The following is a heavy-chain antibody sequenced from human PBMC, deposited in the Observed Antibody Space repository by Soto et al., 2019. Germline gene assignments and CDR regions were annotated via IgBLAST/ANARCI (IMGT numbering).Heavy chain of an antibody. CDR2: IYYGGST. Sequence: SETLSLTCTVSGDSISTDYWSWIRQSPGKGLEWIGFIYYGGSTNYNPSLKSRVTISVDTPKNQFSLKLSSVTAADTAVYYCASSHAGAHITAAVHWGQGTLVTVSS. V-gene: IGHV4-59*08. CDR3: ASSHAGAHITAAVH. CDR1: GDSISTDY. D-gene: IGHD6-13*01. J-gene: IGHJ4*02.